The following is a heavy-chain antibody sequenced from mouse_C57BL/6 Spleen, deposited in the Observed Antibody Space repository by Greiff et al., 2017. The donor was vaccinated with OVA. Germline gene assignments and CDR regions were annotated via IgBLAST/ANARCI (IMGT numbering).Heavy chain of an antibody. J-gene: IGHJ2*01. CDR1: GFTFSDYG. D-gene: IGHD1-1*01. CDR2: ISSGSSTI. Sequence: DVQLVESGGGLVKPGGSLKLSCAASGFTFSDYGMHWVRQAPEKGLEWVAYISSGSSTIYYADTVKGRFTFSRDNAKNTLFLQMTSLRSEDTAMYYCARGVYYGSSLDYWGQGTTLTVSS. V-gene: IGHV5-17*01. CDR3: ARGVYYGSSLDY.